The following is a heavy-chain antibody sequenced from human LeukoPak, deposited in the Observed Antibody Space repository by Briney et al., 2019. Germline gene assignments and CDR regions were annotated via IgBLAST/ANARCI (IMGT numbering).Heavy chain of an antibody. V-gene: IGHV4-39*07. CDR3: AREVVPAAMLDY. D-gene: IGHD2-2*01. J-gene: IGHJ4*02. CDR2: IYYSGST. Sequence: PSETLSLTCTVSGGSISSSSYYWGWIRQPPGKGLEWIGSIYYSGSTYYNPSLKSRVTISVDTSKNQFSLKLSSVTAADTAEYYCAREVVPAAMLDYWGQGTLVTVSS. CDR1: GGSISSSSYY.